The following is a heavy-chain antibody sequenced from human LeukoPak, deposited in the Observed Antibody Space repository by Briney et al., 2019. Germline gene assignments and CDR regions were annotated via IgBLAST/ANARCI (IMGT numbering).Heavy chain of an antibody. CDR1: VAPISPYH. Sequence: PSETLSLTCTVSVAPISPYHWGWIGQPPGRDLEWTGYIYYSQSTNYSPSLQSRVTISIDTSKNQFSLNLSSVTAADTAVYHCVRSNYYQPVAWAIDIWGQGTMVTVSS. CDR2: IYYSQST. CDR3: VRSNYYQPVAWAIDI. V-gene: IGHV4-59*01. D-gene: IGHD3-10*01. J-gene: IGHJ3*02.